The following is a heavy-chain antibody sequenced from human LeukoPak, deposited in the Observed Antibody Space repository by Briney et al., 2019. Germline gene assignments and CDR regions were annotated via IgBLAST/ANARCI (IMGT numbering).Heavy chain of an antibody. V-gene: IGHV1-2*02. CDR3: ARMVRLYCSGGSCYSNYYGMDV. J-gene: IGHJ6*02. CDR2: INPNSGGT. Sequence: GASVKLSCKASGYPYTGDYVQWVRQAPGQRLEWMGWINPNSGGTKYAQKFQGRVTMTRDTSISTAYMELSRLRSDDTAVYYCARMVRLYCSGGSCYSNYYGMDVWGQGATVTVSS. D-gene: IGHD2-15*01. CDR1: GYPYTGDY.